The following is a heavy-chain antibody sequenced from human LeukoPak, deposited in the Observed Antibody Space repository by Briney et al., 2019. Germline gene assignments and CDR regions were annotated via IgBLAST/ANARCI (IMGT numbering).Heavy chain of an antibody. V-gene: IGHV3-7*03. J-gene: IGHJ3*02. Sequence: GGSLRLSCAASGFTFSSYWMSWVRQAPGKGLEWVANIKQDGSEKYYVDSVKGRFTISRDNAKNSLYLQMNSLRAEDTAVYYCAREYSGWYLSDAFDIWGQGTMVTVSS. CDR1: GFTFSSYW. D-gene: IGHD6-19*01. CDR3: AREYSGWYLSDAFDI. CDR2: IKQDGSEK.